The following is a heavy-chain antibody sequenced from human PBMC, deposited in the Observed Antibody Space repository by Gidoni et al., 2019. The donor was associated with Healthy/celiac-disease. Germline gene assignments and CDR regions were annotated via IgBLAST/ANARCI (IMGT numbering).Heavy chain of an antibody. Sequence: QVHLVQSAAEVKKPGASATASCLASGHSFTSYGIRWVRQAPGQGLEWMGWISAYNGNTNYAQKLQGRVTMTTDTSTSTAYMELRGLRSDDTAVYYCARTGVTIFGVSWFDPWGQGTLVTVSS. CDR3: ARTGVTIFGVSWFDP. V-gene: IGHV1-18*01. CDR1: GHSFTSYG. J-gene: IGHJ5*02. D-gene: IGHD3-3*01. CDR2: ISAYNGNT.